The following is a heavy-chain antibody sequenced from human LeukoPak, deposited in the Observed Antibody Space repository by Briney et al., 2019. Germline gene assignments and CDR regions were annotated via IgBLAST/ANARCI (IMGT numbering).Heavy chain of an antibody. CDR2: IYYSGRT. J-gene: IGHJ6*04. V-gene: IGHV4-61*01. CDR1: GGSFSSGSYY. Sequence: SETLSLTCTVSGGSFSSGSYYWSWIRQPPGKGLEWNGYIYYSGRTNYNPSLKSRVTISVDTSKNQFSLKLSSVTAADTAVYYCARDWVVPAAMDYYYYYGMDVWGKGTTVTVSS. CDR3: ARDWVVPAAMDYYYYYGMDV. D-gene: IGHD2-2*01.